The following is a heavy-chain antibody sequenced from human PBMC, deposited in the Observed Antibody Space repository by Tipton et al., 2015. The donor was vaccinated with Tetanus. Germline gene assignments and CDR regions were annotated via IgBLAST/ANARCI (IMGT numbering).Heavy chain of an antibody. V-gene: IGHV4-34*01. CDR2: INHSGTA. D-gene: IGHD4-23*01. CDR1: GGSFSDFY. CDR3: ASMTPVDWYFDL. Sequence: TLSLTCAVPGGSFSDFYWSWIRQVPGQGLVWIGEINHSGTANKNPSLKSRVTMSVDTSKNQLSLKLTSVTAADTAVYYCASMTPVDWYFDLWGRGTLVTVSS. J-gene: IGHJ2*01.